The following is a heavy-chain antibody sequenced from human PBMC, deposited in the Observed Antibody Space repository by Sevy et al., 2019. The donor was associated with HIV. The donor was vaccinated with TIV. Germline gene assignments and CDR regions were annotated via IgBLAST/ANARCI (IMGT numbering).Heavy chain of an antibody. CDR2: IYYSGST. CDR1: GGSISSYY. CDR3: ATEYYYDSRCRAFDI. J-gene: IGHJ3*02. V-gene: IGHV4-59*01. D-gene: IGHD3-22*01. Sequence: SETLSLTCTVSGGSISSYYWSWIRQPPGKGLEWIGYIYYSGSTNYNPSPKSRVTISVDTSKNKFSLKLSSVTAAETAVYYCATEYYYDSRCRAFDIWGQGTMVTVSS.